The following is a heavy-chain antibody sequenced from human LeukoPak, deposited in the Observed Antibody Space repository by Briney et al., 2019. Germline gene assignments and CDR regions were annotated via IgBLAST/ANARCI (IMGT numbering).Heavy chain of an antibody. CDR1: GFTVSGNY. J-gene: IGHJ3*02. Sequence: GGSLRLSCAASGFTVSGNYMSWVRQAPGKGLEWVSVIYNSGSTYYADSVKGRFTISRDNSKNTLYLRMNSLRAEDTAVYYCARRIVVVITATPGNDAFDICGQGTMVTVSS. V-gene: IGHV3-66*02. D-gene: IGHD2-15*01. CDR2: IYNSGST. CDR3: ARRIVVVITATPGNDAFDI.